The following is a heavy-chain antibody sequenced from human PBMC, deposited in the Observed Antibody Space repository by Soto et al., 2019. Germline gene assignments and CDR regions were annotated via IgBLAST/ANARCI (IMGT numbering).Heavy chain of an antibody. CDR2: IYYSGST. J-gene: IGHJ4*02. D-gene: IGHD2-8*02. Sequence: QLQLQESGPGLVKPSQTLSLPCTVSGGSFSSGGYYWSWIRQLPVKGLEWIGYIYYSGSTYYNPSRKSRFTLSLDTSKNQFSLKLSSVTAADTAVYYCARATSFSGHHGYWGQGTLVTVSS. CDR3: ARATSFSGHHGY. CDR1: GGSFSSGGYY. V-gene: IGHV4-31*03.